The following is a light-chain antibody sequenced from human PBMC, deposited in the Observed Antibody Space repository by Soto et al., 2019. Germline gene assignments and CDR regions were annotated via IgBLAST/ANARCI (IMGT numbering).Light chain of an antibody. J-gene: IGKJ1*01. V-gene: IGKV3-15*01. CDR2: GAS. CDR1: QSVSSN. CDR3: QQYNNWPRT. Sequence: EMVMTQSPATLSVSPGERATLSCRARQSVSSNLAWYQQRPGQAPRLLIYGASTRATGIPARFSGSGSGTQFTLTISSLQPEDFAVYYCQQYNNWPRTFGQGTKVEIK.